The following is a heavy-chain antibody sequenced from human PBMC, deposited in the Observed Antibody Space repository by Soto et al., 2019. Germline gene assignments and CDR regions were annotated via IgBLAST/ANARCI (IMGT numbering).Heavy chain of an antibody. CDR3: VRDRSSNSEGFMDV. CDR1: GGSISSSD. CDR2: IYYSGRT. J-gene: IGHJ6*02. Sequence: SETLALTCTVSGGSISSSDWTWIRQPPGKGLEWIGYIYYSGRTNYNTSLKRRVTISVDTSKNQFSLKLSSVTAADPAVYYCVRDRSSNSEGFMDVWGQGPTVTV. D-gene: IGHD5-18*01. V-gene: IGHV4-59*01.